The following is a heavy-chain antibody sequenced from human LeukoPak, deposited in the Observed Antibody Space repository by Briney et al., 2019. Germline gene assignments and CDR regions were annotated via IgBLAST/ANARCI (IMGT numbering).Heavy chain of an antibody. V-gene: IGHV3-23*01. D-gene: IGHD2-2*01. CDR1: GGSISSGSYY. Sequence: ETLSLTCTVSGGSISSGSYYWSWVRQAPGKGLEWVSAISGSGGSTYYADSVKGRFTISRDNSKNTLYLQMNSLRAEDTAVYYCAKDRIYCSSTSCYDVFDYWGQGTLVTASS. CDR2: ISGSGGST. CDR3: AKDRIYCSSTSCYDVFDY. J-gene: IGHJ4*02.